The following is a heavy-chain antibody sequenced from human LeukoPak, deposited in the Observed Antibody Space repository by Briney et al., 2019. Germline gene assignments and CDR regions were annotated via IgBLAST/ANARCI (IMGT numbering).Heavy chain of an antibody. D-gene: IGHD4-17*01. CDR3: ARDLNDGDYVGDDAFDI. CDR1: GYTFTSYG. J-gene: IGHJ3*02. Sequence: GASVKVSCKASGYTFTSYGISWVRQAPGQGLEWMGWISAYNGNTNYAQKLQGRVTMTTDTSTSTAYMELRSLRSDDTAVYYCARDLNDGDYVGDDAFDIWGQGTMVTVSS. CDR2: ISAYNGNT. V-gene: IGHV1-18*01.